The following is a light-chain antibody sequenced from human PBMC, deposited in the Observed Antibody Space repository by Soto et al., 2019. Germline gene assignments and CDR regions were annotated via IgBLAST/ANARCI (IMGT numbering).Light chain of an antibody. CDR3: QQYGSSLIT. V-gene: IGKV3-20*01. CDR2: VAS. J-gene: IGKJ5*01. Sequence: ENVLTQCPRTLSLSPGERATLSCGASQSISSNYLAWYEQKPGQAPRLLIYVASRRASGIPDRFSGSGSGTDFPLTISKLEREDFAVYYCQQYGSSLITFGQGTRLEIK. CDR1: QSISSNY.